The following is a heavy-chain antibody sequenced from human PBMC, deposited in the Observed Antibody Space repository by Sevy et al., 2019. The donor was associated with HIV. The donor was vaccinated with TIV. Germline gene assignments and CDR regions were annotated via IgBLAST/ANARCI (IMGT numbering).Heavy chain of an antibody. V-gene: IGHV3-66*01. CDR2: IYSDGST. CDR1: GFSVNSND. Sequence: GGSLRLSCAASGFSVNSNDMTWVRQAPGKGLDWVSIIYSDGSTKYADALKGRFTISSDNFKNTMYLQMNSLRVEDTAVYYCARGGTIFGLLRHYFDYWGQGTLVTVSS. D-gene: IGHD3-3*01. CDR3: ARGGTIFGLLRHYFDY. J-gene: IGHJ4*02.